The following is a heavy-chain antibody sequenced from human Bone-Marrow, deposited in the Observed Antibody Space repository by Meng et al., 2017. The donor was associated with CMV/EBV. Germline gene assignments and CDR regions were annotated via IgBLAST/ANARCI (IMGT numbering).Heavy chain of an antibody. CDR2: ISAYNGNT. J-gene: IGHJ4*02. CDR1: GYTFTSYG. Sequence: ASVKVSCKASGYTFTSYGISWVRQAPGQGLEWMGWISAYNGNTNYAQKLQGRVTMTTDTSTSTAYMELRSLRSDDTAVYYCARVLIQSPVRVRGGLSCSSTSCFADVDYWGQGTLVTVSS. V-gene: IGHV1-18*01. D-gene: IGHD2-2*01. CDR3: ARVLIQSPVRVRGGLSCSSTSCFADVDY.